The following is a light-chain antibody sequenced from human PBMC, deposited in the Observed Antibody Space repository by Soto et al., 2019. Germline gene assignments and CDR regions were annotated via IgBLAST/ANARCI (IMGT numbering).Light chain of an antibody. Sequence: QSVLTQSSSASASLGSSVKLTCTLSSGHSSYIIAWHQQQPGKAPRYLMKLEGSGSYNKGSGVPDHFSGSSSGADRYLTISNLQFEDEADYYCETWDSNSHWVFGGGTKVTVL. J-gene: IGLJ3*02. CDR2: LEGSGSY. CDR1: SGHSSYI. CDR3: ETWDSNSHWV. V-gene: IGLV4-60*02.